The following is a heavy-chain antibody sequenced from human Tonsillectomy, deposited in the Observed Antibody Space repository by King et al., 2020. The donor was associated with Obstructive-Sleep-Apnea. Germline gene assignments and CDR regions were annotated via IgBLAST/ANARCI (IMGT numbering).Heavy chain of an antibody. J-gene: IGHJ2*01. CDR3: ARLVDDYGDYVNWYFDL. D-gene: IGHD4-17*01. Sequence: VQLVESGGGLVQPGGSLRLSRAASGFTFGTFSMNWVRQAPGRGLEWVSYISSDGSIKYYADSVKGRFTISRDNAKNSLYLQMNSLRDDDTAVYYCARLVDDYGDYVNWYFDLWGRGTLVTVSS. CDR2: ISSDGSIK. V-gene: IGHV3-48*02. CDR1: GFTFGTFS.